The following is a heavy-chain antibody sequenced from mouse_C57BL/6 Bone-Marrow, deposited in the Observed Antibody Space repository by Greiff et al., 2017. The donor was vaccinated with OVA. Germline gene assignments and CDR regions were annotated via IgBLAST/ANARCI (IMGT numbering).Heavy chain of an antibody. CDR2: IWTGGGK. D-gene: IGHD1-1*01. CDR1: GFSLTSYA. V-gene: IGHV2-9-1*01. Sequence: QVQLKESGPGLVAPSQSLSITCTVSGFSLTSYAISWVRQPPGKGLEWLGEIWTGGGKTYNSALKSRLSISKDNSKSQVFLKMNSLQTDDTARYYCARKGGYGTSYYFDYWGQGTTLTVSS. CDR3: ARKGGYGTSYYFDY. J-gene: IGHJ2*01.